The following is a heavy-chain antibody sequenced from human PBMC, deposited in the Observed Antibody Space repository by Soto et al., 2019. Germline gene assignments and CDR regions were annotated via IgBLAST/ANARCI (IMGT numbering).Heavy chain of an antibody. CDR2: INPNSGGT. D-gene: IGHD2-2*01. CDR3: ARGGASSGNDY. J-gene: IGHJ4*01. CDR1: GYTFTGYY. Sequence: ASVKVSCKASGYTFTGYYMHWVRQAPGQGLEWMGWINPNSGGTNYAQKFQGWVTMTRDTSISKDYMELSRLRSDGTAVYYCARGGASSGNDYWGHGTLVTVSS. V-gene: IGHV1-2*04.